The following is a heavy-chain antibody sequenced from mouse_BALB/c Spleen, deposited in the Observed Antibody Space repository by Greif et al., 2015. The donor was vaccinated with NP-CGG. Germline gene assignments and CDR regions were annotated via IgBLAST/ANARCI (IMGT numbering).Heavy chain of an antibody. CDR1: GFTFSSYA. CDR2: ISSGGST. Sequence: EVQGVESGGGLVKPGGSLELSCAASGFTFSSYAMSWVRQTPEKRLEWVASISSGGSTYYPDSVKGRFTISRDNARNILYLQMSSLRPEDTAMYYCARGSFTTVVERYFDVWGAGTTVTVSS. CDR3: ARGSFTTVVERYFDV. D-gene: IGHD1-1*01. V-gene: IGHV5-6-5*01. J-gene: IGHJ1*01.